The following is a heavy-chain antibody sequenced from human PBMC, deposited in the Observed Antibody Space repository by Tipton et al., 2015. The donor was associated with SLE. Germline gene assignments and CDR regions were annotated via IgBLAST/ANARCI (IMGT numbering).Heavy chain of an antibody. Sequence: QLVQSGAEVKKPGESLRISCKGSGYSFTSYWIGWVRQMPGKGLEWMGIIYHDDSIITYSPSFEGQVTISVDESISVAYLQWSSLEASDTAMYYCARQNDLALDIWGQGTMVTVAS. CDR2: IYHDDSII. CDR1: GYSFTSYW. CDR3: ARQNDLALDI. V-gene: IGHV5-51*01. J-gene: IGHJ3*02.